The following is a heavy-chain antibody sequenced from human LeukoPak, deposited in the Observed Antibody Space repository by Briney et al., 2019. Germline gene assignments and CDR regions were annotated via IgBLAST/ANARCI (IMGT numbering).Heavy chain of an antibody. V-gene: IGHV1-69*04. CDR1: GGTFSSYG. CDR3: ASSLRRYYYYYMDV. Sequence: SVKVSCKASGGTFSSYGISWVRQAPGQGLQWMGRIIPILRITNYAQNFQGRVTITADKSTTTAYMELSSLRSEDTAVYYCASSLRRYYYYYMDVWGKGTTVTVSS. D-gene: IGHD5-24*01. J-gene: IGHJ6*03. CDR2: IIPILRIT.